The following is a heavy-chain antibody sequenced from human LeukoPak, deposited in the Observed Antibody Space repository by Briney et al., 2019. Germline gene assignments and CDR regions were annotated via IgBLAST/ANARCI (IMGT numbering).Heavy chain of an antibody. Sequence: AGGSLRLSCTTSKFNFNSYGMTWVRQPPGRGLEWVSSISGSGGSTQYAASVQGRFTISRDNSKNTLYLQMNSLRAEDTAIYYCAKDPNGDYIGTFEMWGQGTMVIVSS. J-gene: IGHJ3*02. D-gene: IGHD4-17*01. CDR1: KFNFNSYG. CDR3: AKDPNGDYIGTFEM. CDR2: ISGSGGST. V-gene: IGHV3-23*01.